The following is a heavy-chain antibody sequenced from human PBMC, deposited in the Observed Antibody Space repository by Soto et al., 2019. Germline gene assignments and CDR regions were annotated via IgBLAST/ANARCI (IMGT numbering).Heavy chain of an antibody. CDR2: IYPADSDT. V-gene: IGHV5-51*01. J-gene: IGHJ6*02. Sequence: GESLKISCKGSEYSFTNYWIAWVRQMPGKGLEWMGIIYPADSDTRYSPSFQGQVTISADESISTAYLQWSSLKASDTAMYYCARHGMQGSYYYGMDVWGQGTTVTVYS. CDR1: EYSFTNYW. CDR3: ARHGMQGSYYYGMDV. D-gene: IGHD1-1*01.